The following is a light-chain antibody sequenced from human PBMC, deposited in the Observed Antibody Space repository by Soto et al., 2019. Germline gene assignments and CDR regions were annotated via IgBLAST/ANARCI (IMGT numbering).Light chain of an antibody. Sequence: LTQPAPVSGSPGQSITISCTGTSSDVGGYNYVSWYQQHPGKAPKLMIYDVSNRPSGVSNRFSGSKSGNTASLTISGLQAEDEADYYCSSYTSSSPYVFGTGTKVTVL. J-gene: IGLJ1*01. CDR2: DVS. V-gene: IGLV2-14*01. CDR3: SSYTSSSPYV. CDR1: SSDVGGYNY.